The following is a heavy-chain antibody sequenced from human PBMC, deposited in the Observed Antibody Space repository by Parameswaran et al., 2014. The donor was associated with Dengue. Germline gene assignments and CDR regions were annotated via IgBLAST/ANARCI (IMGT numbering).Heavy chain of an antibody. J-gene: IGHJ6*02. Sequence: VRQAPGKGLEWVSYISSSGSTIYYADSVKGRFTISRDNAKNSLYLQMSSLRAEDTAVYYCARLARTYYDILTGYRSYYYYGMDVWGQGTTVTVSS. D-gene: IGHD3-9*01. V-gene: IGHV3-48*03. CDR3: ARLARTYYDILTGYRSYYYYGMDV. CDR2: ISSSGSTI.